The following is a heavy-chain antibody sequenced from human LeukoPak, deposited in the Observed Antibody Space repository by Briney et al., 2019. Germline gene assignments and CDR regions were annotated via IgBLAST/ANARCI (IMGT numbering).Heavy chain of an antibody. J-gene: IGHJ4*02. Sequence: SETLSLTCTVSGGSISSYYWSWIRQPAGKGLEWIGRISTSGSTNYNPSLKSRVTMSVDTSNNQFSLKLSSVTAADTAVYYCARGREPNRYSGSYIGDCWGQGPLVTVSS. D-gene: IGHD1-26*01. CDR1: GGSISSYY. V-gene: IGHV4-4*07. CDR2: ISTSGST. CDR3: ARGREPNRYSGSYIGDC.